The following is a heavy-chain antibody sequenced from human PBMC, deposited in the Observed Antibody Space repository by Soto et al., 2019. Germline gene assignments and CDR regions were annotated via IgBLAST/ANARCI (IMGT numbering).Heavy chain of an antibody. CDR3: ARDRYYYGSGSYYISWFDP. J-gene: IGHJ5*02. D-gene: IGHD3-10*01. CDR1: GYTFTTYG. V-gene: IGHV1-18*04. Sequence: GASVKVSCKTSGYTFTTYGVSWVRQAPGQGLEWMGWISAYNGNTNYAQKFQGRVTMTTDTSTSTAYMELRGLRSDDTAVYYCARDRYYYGSGSYYISWFDPWGQGTLVTVSS. CDR2: ISAYNGNT.